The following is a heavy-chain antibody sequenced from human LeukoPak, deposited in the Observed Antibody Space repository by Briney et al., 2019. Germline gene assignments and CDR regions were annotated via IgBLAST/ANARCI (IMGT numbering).Heavy chain of an antibody. CDR2: IYYSGST. V-gene: IGHV4-59*01. J-gene: IGHJ5*02. D-gene: IGHD3-9*01. CDR1: GGSISSYY. Sequence: SGTLSLTCTVSGGSISSYYWSWIRQPPGKGLEWIGYIYYSGSTNYNPSLKSRVTISVDTSKNQFSLKLSSVTAADTAVYYCARGGDYDILTGPFGNWFDPWGQGTLVTVSS. CDR3: ARGGDYDILTGPFGNWFDP.